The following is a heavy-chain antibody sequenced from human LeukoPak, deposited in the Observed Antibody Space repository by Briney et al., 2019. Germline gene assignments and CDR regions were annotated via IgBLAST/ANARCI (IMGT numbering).Heavy chain of an antibody. J-gene: IGHJ6*02. CDR2: IFVDGRT. Sequence: SETLSLTCNVYRGSITSYSWTWIRQPVGKGLEWIGRIFVDGRTNYNPSLKSRVTLSIDTSKNQFSLNVKSVTAADTAVYYCARHQRNVHYYGMDVWGQGTTVTVSS. V-gene: IGHV4-4*07. D-gene: IGHD1-1*01. CDR3: ARHQRNVHYYGMDV. CDR1: RGSITSYS.